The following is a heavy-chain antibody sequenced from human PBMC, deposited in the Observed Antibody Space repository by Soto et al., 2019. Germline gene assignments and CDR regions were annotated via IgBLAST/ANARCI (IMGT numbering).Heavy chain of an antibody. D-gene: IGHD3-10*01. CDR2: IFYTGST. Sequence: SETLSLTYTVSGASISSYYWSWILQPPGKGLEWIGYIFYTGSTNYNPSLKSRVTISVDTSKNQFSLNLSSVTAADTAVYYCARFRDGSWSYAALSSDSWGQGTLVTVSS. V-gene: IGHV4-59*01. J-gene: IGHJ4*02. CDR1: GASISSYY. CDR3: ARFRDGSWSYAALSSDS.